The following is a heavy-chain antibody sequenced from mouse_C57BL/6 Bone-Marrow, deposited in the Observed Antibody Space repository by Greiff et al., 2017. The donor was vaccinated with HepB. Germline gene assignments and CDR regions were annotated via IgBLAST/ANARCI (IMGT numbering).Heavy chain of an antibody. J-gene: IGHJ3*01. CDR1: GYTFTSYW. Sequence: VQLKQPGAELVMPGASVKLSCKASGYTFTSYWMHWVKQRPGQGLEWIGEIDPSDSYTNYNQKFKGKSTLTVDNSSSTAYMQLSSLTSEDSAVYYCANFGAYWGQGTLVTVSA. CDR3: ANFGAY. V-gene: IGHV1-69*01. CDR2: IDPSDSYT.